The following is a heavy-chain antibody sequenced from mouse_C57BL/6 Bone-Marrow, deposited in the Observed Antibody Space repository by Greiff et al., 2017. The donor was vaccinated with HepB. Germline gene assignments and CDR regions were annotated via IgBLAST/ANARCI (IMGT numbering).Heavy chain of an antibody. D-gene: IGHD1-1*01. CDR2: IYPRSGNT. V-gene: IGHV1-81*01. CDR3: AATVVATD. Sequence: VQGVESGAELARPGASVKLSCKASGYTFTSYGISWVKQRTGQGLEWIGEIYPRSGNTYYNEKFKGKATLTADKSSSTAYMELRSLTSEDSAVYFCAATVVATDWGQGTTLTVSS. CDR1: GYTFTSYG. J-gene: IGHJ2*01.